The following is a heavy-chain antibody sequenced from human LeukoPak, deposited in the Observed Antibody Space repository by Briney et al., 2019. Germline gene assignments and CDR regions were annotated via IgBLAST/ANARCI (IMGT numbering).Heavy chain of an antibody. D-gene: IGHD3-22*01. J-gene: IGHJ5*02. V-gene: IGHV1-69*05. CDR1: GGTFSSYA. Sequence: ASVKVSCKASGGTFSSYAISWVRQAPGQGLEWMGGIIPIFGTANYAQKFQGRVTITTDESTSTAYMELSSLRSEDTAVYYCARSTRLFGWFDPWGQGTLVTVSP. CDR3: ARSTRLFGWFDP. CDR2: IIPIFGTA.